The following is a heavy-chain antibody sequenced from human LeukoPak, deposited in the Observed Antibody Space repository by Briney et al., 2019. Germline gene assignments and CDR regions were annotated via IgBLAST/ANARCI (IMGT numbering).Heavy chain of an antibody. V-gene: IGHV3-74*01. J-gene: IGHJ4*02. CDR2: IASDGST. CDR3: IGGGGWPGY. D-gene: IGHD6-19*01. Sequence: AGSLRLSCAAYAFTFSRHWMHWDRHAPGKGLVWVSRIASDGSTVYPDSVKGRFTISRDNPKATLSLQRNRLRVEETAVYYCIGGGGWPGYWGQGTLVTVSS. CDR1: AFTFSRHW.